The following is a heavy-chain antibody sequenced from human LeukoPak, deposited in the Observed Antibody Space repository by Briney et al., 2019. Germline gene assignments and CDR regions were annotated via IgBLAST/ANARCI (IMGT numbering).Heavy chain of an antibody. Sequence: QRGGSHSLVCAASGSTFSMYTMSWVRQAPGKGLEWVSSISGSGDGTYYTDSVKGRFTISRENSKNTLYLQLNSLRVEETAVYSCAKNAGASAASDNNWFDPWGQGTLVTVSS. V-gene: IGHV3-23*01. CDR2: ISGSGDGT. CDR3: AKNAGASAASDNNWFDP. CDR1: GSTFSMYT. D-gene: IGHD6-25*01. J-gene: IGHJ5*02.